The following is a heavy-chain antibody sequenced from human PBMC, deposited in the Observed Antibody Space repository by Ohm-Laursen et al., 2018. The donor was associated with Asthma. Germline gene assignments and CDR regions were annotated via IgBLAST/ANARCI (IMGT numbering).Heavy chain of an antibody. J-gene: IGHJ5*02. D-gene: IGHD5-18*01. CDR3: STVYGSSYGQHDH. Sequence: SLRLSCAAFGFTFTYAWLSWVRQAPGKGLEWVGRIKTNSESGTADYAAPVKGRFTISRDDSKTTVFLQMNSLKTEDTAVYYCSTVYGSSYGQHDHWGQGTLVTVSS. CDR1: GFTFTYAW. CDR2: IKTNSESGTA. V-gene: IGHV3-15*01.